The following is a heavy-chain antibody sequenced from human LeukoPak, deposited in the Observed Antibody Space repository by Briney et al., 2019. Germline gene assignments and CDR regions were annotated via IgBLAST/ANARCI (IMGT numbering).Heavy chain of an antibody. Sequence: PSETLSLTCTASGGSISSGIYYWGWIRQPPGKGLEWIGSIYYSGNTYYNPSLKSRVTISVDTSKNQLSLKLNSVTAADTAVYYCARHVRQQLPPKAFGYWGQGTLVTVSS. J-gene: IGHJ4*02. CDR2: IYYSGNT. CDR3: ARHVRQQLPPKAFGY. V-gene: IGHV4-39*01. D-gene: IGHD6-13*01. CDR1: GGSISSGIYY.